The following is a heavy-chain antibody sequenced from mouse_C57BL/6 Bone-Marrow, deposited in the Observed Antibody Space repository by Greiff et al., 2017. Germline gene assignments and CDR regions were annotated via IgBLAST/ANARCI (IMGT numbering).Heavy chain of an antibody. Sequence: EVQVVESGGGLVKPGGSLKLSCAASGFTFSSYAMSWVRQTPEKRLEWVATSSDGGSYTYYPDNVKGRFTISRDNAKNNLYLQMSHLKSEDTAMYYCAREDYASYWYFDVWGTGTSVTVSS. J-gene: IGHJ1*03. CDR3: AREDYASYWYFDV. V-gene: IGHV5-4*01. CDR2: SSDGGSYT. D-gene: IGHD2-4*01. CDR1: GFTFSSYA.